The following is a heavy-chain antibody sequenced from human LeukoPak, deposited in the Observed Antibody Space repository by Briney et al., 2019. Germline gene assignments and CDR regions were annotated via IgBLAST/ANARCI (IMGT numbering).Heavy chain of an antibody. CDR2: IGAYNGNT. J-gene: IGHJ3*02. D-gene: IGHD1-26*01. CDR3: ARDTRRGGNHYNDAFDI. Sequence: ASVKVSCKASGGTFSSYAISWVRQAPGQGLEWMGWIGAYNGNTNHAKKLQGRVTMTTDTSTSTAYMELRSLRSDDTAVYYCARDTRRGGNHYNDAFDIWGQGTMVTVSS. V-gene: IGHV1-18*01. CDR1: GGTFSSYA.